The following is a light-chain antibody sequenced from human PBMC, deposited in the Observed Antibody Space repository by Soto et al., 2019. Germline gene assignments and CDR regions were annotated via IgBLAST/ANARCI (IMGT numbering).Light chain of an antibody. CDR2: EGS. V-gene: IGLV2-23*01. CDR1: SSDVGSYNL. Sequence: QSALTQPASVSGSSGQSITISCTGTSSDVGSYNLVSWYQQHPGKAPKLMIYEGSKRPSGVSNRFSGSKSGNTASLTISGLQAEDEADYYYCSSAGSGTYVFGTGTKVTVL. J-gene: IGLJ1*01. CDR3: CSSAGSGTYV.